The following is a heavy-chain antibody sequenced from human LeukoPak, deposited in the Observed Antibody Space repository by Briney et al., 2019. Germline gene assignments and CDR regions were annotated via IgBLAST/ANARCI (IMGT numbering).Heavy chain of an antibody. CDR1: GGSISSSSYY. V-gene: IGHV4-39*07. CDR2: IYYSGCT. J-gene: IGHJ6*02. D-gene: IGHD3-3*01. Sequence: SETLSLTCTVSGGSISSSSYYWGWIRQPPGKGLEWIGSIYYSGCTYYNPSLKSRVTISVDTSKNQFSLKLSSVTAADTAVYYCARVNYDFWSGYSPYGMDVWGQGTTVTVSS. CDR3: ARVNYDFWSGYSPYGMDV.